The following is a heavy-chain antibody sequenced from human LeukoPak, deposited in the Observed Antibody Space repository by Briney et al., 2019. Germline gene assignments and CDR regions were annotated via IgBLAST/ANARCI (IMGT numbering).Heavy chain of an antibody. Sequence: EESLKTSCKGSGYSFTSYWIGWVRQMPGKGLEWMGIIYPGDSDTRYSPSFQGQVTISADKSISTAYLQWSSLKASDTAIYYCARHSSGWHLTYFDYWGQGTLVTVSS. CDR1: GYSFTSYW. CDR3: ARHSSGWHLTYFDY. J-gene: IGHJ4*02. CDR2: IYPGDSDT. D-gene: IGHD6-19*01. V-gene: IGHV5-51*01.